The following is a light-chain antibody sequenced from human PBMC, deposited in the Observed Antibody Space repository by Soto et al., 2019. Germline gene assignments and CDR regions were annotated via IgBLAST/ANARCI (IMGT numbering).Light chain of an antibody. CDR1: SSDVGAYNY. J-gene: IGLJ2*01. Sequence: QSALTQPASVSGSPGQSITISCTGTSSDVGAYNYVSWYQHHPGKAPKLIIYEVVNRPSGISNRFSGSKSGNTASLAISGLQAEDEADYHCSSYTDSNTVLFGGGTKVTVI. V-gene: IGLV2-14*01. CDR3: SSYTDSNTVL. CDR2: EVV.